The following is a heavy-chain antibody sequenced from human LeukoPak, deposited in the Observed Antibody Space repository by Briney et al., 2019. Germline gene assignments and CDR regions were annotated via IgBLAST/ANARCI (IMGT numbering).Heavy chain of an antibody. Sequence: PGGSLRISCAASGFTFNNYAMSWVRQAPGKGLVWVSRINSDGSSTSYADSVKGRFTISRDNAKNTLYLQMNSLRAEDTAVYYCARVTDYYDSSGYPDYWGQGTLVTVSS. J-gene: IGHJ4*02. CDR3: ARVTDYYDSSGYPDY. CDR2: INSDGSST. D-gene: IGHD3-22*01. CDR1: GFTFNNYA. V-gene: IGHV3-74*01.